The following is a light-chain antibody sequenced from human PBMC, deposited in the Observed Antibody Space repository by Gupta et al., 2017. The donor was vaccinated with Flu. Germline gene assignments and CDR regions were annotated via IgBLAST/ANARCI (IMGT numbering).Light chain of an antibody. V-gene: IGLV2-14*01. CDR3: CSYSTASTWV. CDR1: SNDVGGYNY. Sequence: QSALTQPASVSGSPGQSITISCTGTSNDVGGYNYVSWYQPHPGKAPKLMIYEVNSRPSGVSNRFSGFKSGSTASLTISGLQAEDEANYYCCSYSTASTWVFGGGTKLTVL. J-gene: IGLJ3*02. CDR2: EVN.